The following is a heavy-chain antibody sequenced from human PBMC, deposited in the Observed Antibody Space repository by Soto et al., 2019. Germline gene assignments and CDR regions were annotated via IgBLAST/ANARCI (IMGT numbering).Heavy chain of an antibody. CDR2: ISAYNGNT. CDR3: IAVVVPAATDYYYYGMDV. D-gene: IGHD2-2*01. J-gene: IGHJ6*02. Sequence: APVKVSCKASGYTFTSYGISWVRQALGQGLEWMGWISAYNGNTNYAQKLQGRVTMTTDTSTSTAYMELRSLRSDDTAVYYCIAVVVPAATDYYYYGMDVWGQGNPGHR. V-gene: IGHV1-18*01. CDR1: GYTFTSYG.